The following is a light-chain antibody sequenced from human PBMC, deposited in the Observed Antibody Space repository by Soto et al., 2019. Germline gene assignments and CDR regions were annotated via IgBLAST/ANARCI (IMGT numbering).Light chain of an antibody. Sequence: EIVLTNSPGTLSLSPGERATLSCRASLTISDSYLAWYQQKAGQAPRLVIYGASNRATGIPDRFSASGSGTDFTPTISRLEPEDFAVYYCQQYSVSPLTFGQGTKVDIK. V-gene: IGKV3-20*01. CDR3: QQYSVSPLT. CDR1: LTISDSY. CDR2: GAS. J-gene: IGKJ1*01.